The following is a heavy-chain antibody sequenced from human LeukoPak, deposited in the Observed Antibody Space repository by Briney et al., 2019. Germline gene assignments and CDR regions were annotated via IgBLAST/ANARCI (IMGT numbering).Heavy chain of an antibody. V-gene: IGHV1-2*02. D-gene: IGHD6-19*01. CDR2: INPNSGGT. J-gene: IGHJ4*02. Sequence: ASVKVSCKASGYTFTGYYMHWVRRAPGQGLEWMGWINPNSGGTNYAQKFQGRVTMTRDTSISTAYMELSRLRSDDTAVYYCARGDSSGWWGGYWGQGTPVTVSS. CDR1: GYTFTGYY. CDR3: ARGDSSGWWGGY.